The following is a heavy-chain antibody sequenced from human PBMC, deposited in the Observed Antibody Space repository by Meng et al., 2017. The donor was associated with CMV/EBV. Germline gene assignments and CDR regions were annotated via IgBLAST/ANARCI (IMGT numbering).Heavy chain of an antibody. CDR3: ARITGIAVAGNFDY. Sequence: GSLRLSCTVSGGSISSSSYYWGWIRQPSGKGLEWIGSIYYSGSTYYNPSLKSRVTISVDTSKNQFSPKLSSVTAADTAVYYCARITGIAVAGNFDYWGQGTLVTVSS. CDR1: GGSISSSSYY. CDR2: IYYSGST. V-gene: IGHV4-39*01. D-gene: IGHD6-19*01. J-gene: IGHJ4*02.